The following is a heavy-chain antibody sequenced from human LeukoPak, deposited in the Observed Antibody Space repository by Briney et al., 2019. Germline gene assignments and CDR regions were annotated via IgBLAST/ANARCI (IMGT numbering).Heavy chain of an antibody. CDR3: ARRVVRGTNWFDP. D-gene: IGHD2-2*01. Sequence: PSETLSLTCTVSGGSFSSGSYYWSWIRQPPGKGLEWIGYIYYSGSTYYNPSLKSRVTISVDTSKNQFSLKLSSVTAADTAVYYCARRVVRGTNWFDPWGQGTLVTVSS. V-gene: IGHV4-30-4*08. CDR1: GGSFSSGSYY. CDR2: IYYSGST. J-gene: IGHJ5*02.